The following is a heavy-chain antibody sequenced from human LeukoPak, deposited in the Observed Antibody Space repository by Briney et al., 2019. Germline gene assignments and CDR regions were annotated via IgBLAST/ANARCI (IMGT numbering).Heavy chain of an antibody. Sequence: SVKVSFKASGGTVTDYGISWVRQAPRQGLEWTGGIVPQFGTSHYAQKFQGRLTITADEATNTLYMELSSLRLEDTGVYYCARDDCTDGSCYTDYWGQGTLVTVSS. CDR3: ARDDCTDGSCYTDY. V-gene: IGHV1-69*13. D-gene: IGHD3-22*01. CDR1: GGTVTDYG. J-gene: IGHJ4*02. CDR2: IVPQFGTS.